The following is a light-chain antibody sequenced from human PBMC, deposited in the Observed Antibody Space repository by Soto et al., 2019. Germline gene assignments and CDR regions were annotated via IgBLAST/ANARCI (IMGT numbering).Light chain of an antibody. Sequence: DIQMTQSPSSLSASVGDRVTITCRASQGISSYLAWYQHKPGKVPSLLISAASTLQAGVPFRFSGGGSGTDFTLTSSMLQHEVAATYCCGRFNSVPTFGGGTKVEI. CDR1: QGISSY. CDR3: GRFNSVPT. J-gene: IGKJ4*01. CDR2: AAS. V-gene: IGKV1-27*01.